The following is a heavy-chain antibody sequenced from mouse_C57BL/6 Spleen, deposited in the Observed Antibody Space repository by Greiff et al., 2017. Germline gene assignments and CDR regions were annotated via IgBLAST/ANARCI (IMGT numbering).Heavy chain of an antibody. CDR1: GFTFSDYG. CDR2: ISSGSSTI. Sequence: EVKLVESGGGLVKPGGSLKLSCAASGFTFSDYGMHWVRQAPEKGLEWVAYISSGSSTIYYADTVKGRFTISRDNAKNTLFLQMTSLRSEDTAMYYCARSGIYYYGSSFAYWCQGTLVTVSA. J-gene: IGHJ3*01. D-gene: IGHD1-1*01. V-gene: IGHV5-17*01. CDR3: ARSGIYYYGSSFAY.